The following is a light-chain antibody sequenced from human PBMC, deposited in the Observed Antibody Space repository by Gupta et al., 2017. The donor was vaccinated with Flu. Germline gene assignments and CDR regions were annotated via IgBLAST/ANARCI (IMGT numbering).Light chain of an antibody. CDR3: NARDSSGNHVL. V-gene: IGLV3-19*01. J-gene: IGLJ2*01. CDR2: GKN. CDR1: SLRTYY. Sequence: SSELTQDPAVSVALGQTVRITCQGDSLRTYYASWYQQKPGQAHVLVIYGKNNRPSGIPDRFSGSTSGNTASLTITGAQAEDEADYYCNARDSSGNHVLFGGGTKLTVL.